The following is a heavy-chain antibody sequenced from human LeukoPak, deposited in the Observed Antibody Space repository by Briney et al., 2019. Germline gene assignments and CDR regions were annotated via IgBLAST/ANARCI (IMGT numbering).Heavy chain of an antibody. V-gene: IGHV4-59*08. CDR2: IYSSGST. Sequence: PSETLSLTCTVSGGSISSYYWSWIRQPPGKGLEWIGNIYSSGSTNYNPSLKSRVTISVDTSKNQFSLKLSSVTAADTAVYYCARRWAAAGRCDYWGQGTLVTVSS. J-gene: IGHJ4*02. CDR1: GGSISSYY. CDR3: ARRWAAAGRCDY. D-gene: IGHD6-13*01.